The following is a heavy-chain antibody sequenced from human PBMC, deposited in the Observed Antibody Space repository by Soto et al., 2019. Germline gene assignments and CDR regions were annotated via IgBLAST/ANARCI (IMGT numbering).Heavy chain of an antibody. CDR2: ISYDGSNK. Sequence: PGGSLRLSCAASGFTFSSYAMHWVRQAPGKGLEWVAVISYDGSNKYYADSVKGRFTISRDNSKNTLYLQMNSLRAEDTAVYYCAREKYEFLEWLPTFAYWGQGTLVTVYS. V-gene: IGHV3-30-3*01. CDR1: GFTFSSYA. J-gene: IGHJ4*02. CDR3: AREKYEFLEWLPTFAY. D-gene: IGHD3-3*01.